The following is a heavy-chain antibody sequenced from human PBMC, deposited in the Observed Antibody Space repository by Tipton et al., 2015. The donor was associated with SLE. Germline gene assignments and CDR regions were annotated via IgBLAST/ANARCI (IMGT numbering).Heavy chain of an antibody. V-gene: IGHV4-38-2*02. Sequence: TLSLTCSVSGYSLSSGHYWGWIRQAPGKGLEWIGSMYYSGGPYNNPSLKSRVTISADTSKNQFSLKLTSVTAADTAVYYCVRERALATFDYWGRGTLVTVPS. CDR1: GYSLSSGHY. CDR2: MYYSGGP. CDR3: VRERALATFDY. D-gene: IGHD1-1*01. J-gene: IGHJ4*02.